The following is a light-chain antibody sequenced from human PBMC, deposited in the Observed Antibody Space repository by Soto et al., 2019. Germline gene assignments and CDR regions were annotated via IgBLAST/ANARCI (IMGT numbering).Light chain of an antibody. V-gene: IGKV4-1*01. J-gene: IGKJ2*01. CDR1: QSVLYSSNNKNY. CDR2: WAS. Sequence: DIVMTQSPDSLAVSLGERATINCKSSQSVLYSSNNKNYLAWYQQKPGQPPKLLIYWASTRESGVPDRFSGSGSVTDFTLTISSLQAEDVAVYYCQQYFSTPYTFGRGTKLEIK. CDR3: QQYFSTPYT.